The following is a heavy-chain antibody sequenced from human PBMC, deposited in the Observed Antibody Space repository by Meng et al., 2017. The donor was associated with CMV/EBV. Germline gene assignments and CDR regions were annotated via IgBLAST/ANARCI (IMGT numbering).Heavy chain of an antibody. CDR2: INPDSGAT. J-gene: IGHJ4*02. V-gene: IGHV1-2*02. Sequence: ASVKVSCKASGYTFTSYYMHWVRQAPGQGLEWMGWINPDSGATNFARNLQGRVTMTRDTSISTAYMELSGLTFDGTAVYYCARGQYYYDSSGYFYWGQGTLVTVSS. D-gene: IGHD3-22*01. CDR3: ARGQYYYDSSGYFY. CDR1: GYTFTSYY.